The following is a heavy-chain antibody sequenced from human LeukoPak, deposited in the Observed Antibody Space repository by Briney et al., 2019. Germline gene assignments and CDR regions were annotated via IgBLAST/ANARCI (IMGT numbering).Heavy chain of an antibody. J-gene: IGHJ6*02. CDR2: ISGSGGST. Sequence: PGGSLRLSCAASGFTFSSYAMSWVRQATGKGLEWVSAISGSGGSTYYADSVKGRFTISRDNSKNTLYLQMNSLRAEDTAVYYCAKDKYGSSWYYGMDVWGQGTTVTVSS. CDR1: GFTFSSYA. D-gene: IGHD6-13*01. CDR3: AKDKYGSSWYYGMDV. V-gene: IGHV3-23*01.